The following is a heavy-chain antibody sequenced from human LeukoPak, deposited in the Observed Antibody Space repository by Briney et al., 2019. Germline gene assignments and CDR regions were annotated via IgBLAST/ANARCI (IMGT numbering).Heavy chain of an antibody. Sequence: GGSLRLSCAASGFTFSSSAMSWVRQAPGKGLEWVSAINDSGDKTYYVGSVKGRFTISRDNSKSTLFLQMNSLRAEDTAVYYCAKELIIQPTGTVAFDIWGQGTMVTVSS. V-gene: IGHV3-23*01. CDR1: GFTFSSSA. CDR2: INDSGDKT. D-gene: IGHD1-1*01. J-gene: IGHJ3*02. CDR3: AKELIIQPTGTVAFDI.